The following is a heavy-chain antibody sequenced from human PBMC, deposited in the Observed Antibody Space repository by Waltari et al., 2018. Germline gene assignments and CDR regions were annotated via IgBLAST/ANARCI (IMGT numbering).Heavy chain of an antibody. CDR3: ARGAGGAAPFDY. D-gene: IGHD3-16*01. CDR2: IYYSGST. V-gene: IGHV4-59*01. Sequence: QVQLQESGPGLVKPSETLSLTCTVSGGSISSYYWSWIRQPPGKGLEWIGYIYYSGSTNYNPSLKSRVTISVDTSKNQFSLKLSSVTAADTAGYYCARGAGGAAPFDYWGQGTLVTVSS. CDR1: GGSISSYY. J-gene: IGHJ4*02.